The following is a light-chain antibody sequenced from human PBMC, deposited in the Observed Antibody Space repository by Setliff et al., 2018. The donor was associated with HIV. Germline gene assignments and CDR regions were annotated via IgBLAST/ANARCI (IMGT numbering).Light chain of an antibody. CDR3: SSYTTDSGV. V-gene: IGLV2-14*01. CDR1: TSDVGGYDF. CDR2: EVS. Sequence: QSALSQPRSVSGSPGQSVTISCSGSTSDVGGYDFVSWYQHHPGRAPKLMIYEVSNRPSGVSNRFSGSKSGNTASLTISGLQAEDEADYYCSSYTTDSGVFGTGTKVTVL. J-gene: IGLJ1*01.